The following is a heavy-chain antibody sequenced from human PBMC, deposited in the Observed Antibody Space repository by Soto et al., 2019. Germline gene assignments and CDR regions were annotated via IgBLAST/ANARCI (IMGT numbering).Heavy chain of an antibody. D-gene: IGHD3-16*01. Sequence: EVQLVESGGGLVQPGGSLRLSCAASGFTFSSYDMHWARQAPGKGLEYISAIGSNGGITYYANSVKGRFTVSRDNSKNMMYLQMGSLRAEDMAVYYCVRDTSFDYWGQGTLVTVSS. CDR2: IGSNGGIT. V-gene: IGHV3-64*01. J-gene: IGHJ4*02. CDR3: VRDTSFDY. CDR1: GFTFSSYD.